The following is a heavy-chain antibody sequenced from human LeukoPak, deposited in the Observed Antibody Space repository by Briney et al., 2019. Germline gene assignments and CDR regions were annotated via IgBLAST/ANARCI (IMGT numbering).Heavy chain of an antibody. D-gene: IGHD6-19*01. CDR1: GFTFSSYP. J-gene: IGHJ4*02. CDR2: ISYDGRSK. Sequence: GGSLRLSCAASGFTFSSYPIHWVRQAPGKGLEWVAVISYDGRSKYYADSVKGRFTISRDNSKNTLYLQMNSLRAEDTAVYYCARAYDSGWYVTDYWGQGTLITVSS. V-gene: IGHV3-30*04. CDR3: ARAYDSGWYVTDY.